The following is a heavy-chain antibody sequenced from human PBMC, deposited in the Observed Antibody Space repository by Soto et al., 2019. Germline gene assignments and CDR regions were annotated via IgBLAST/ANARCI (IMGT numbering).Heavy chain of an antibody. Sequence: QVQLQESGPGLVKPSETLSLTCTVSGGSVSSGSYYWSWIRQPPGKGLEWIGYIYYSGSTNCNPSLKRGVSMSVDKSKNQCSRTLGSVTAADTAVYYCATSYSASYCGCGFDPWGQGTLVTVSS. CDR2: IYYSGST. CDR3: ATSYSASYCGCGFDP. V-gene: IGHV4-61*01. J-gene: IGHJ5*02. CDR1: GGSVSSGSYY. D-gene: IGHD1-26*01.